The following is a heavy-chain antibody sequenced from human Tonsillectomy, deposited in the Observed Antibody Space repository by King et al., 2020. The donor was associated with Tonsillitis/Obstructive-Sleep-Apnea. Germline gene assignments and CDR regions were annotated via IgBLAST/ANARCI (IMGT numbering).Heavy chain of an antibody. CDR3: AKPYYYGGGQLDYCYYMYV. V-gene: IGHV3-30*01. J-gene: IGHJ6*03. D-gene: IGHD4-23*01. CDR1: GFTFSSYA. Sequence: VQLVESGGGVVQPGRSLRLSCAASGFTFSSYAMHWVRQAPGKGLEWVSVISYDGSNKYYADSVKGRFTISRDNPKNTLYLQMNSLRAEDTAVYYCAKPYYYGGGQLDYCYYMYVWGKGTTVTVSS. CDR2: ISYDGSNK.